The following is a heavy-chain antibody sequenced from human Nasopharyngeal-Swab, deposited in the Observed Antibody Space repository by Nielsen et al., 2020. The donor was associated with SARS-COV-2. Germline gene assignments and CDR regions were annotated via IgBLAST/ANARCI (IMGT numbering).Heavy chain of an antibody. Sequence: SETLSLTCAVYGGSFSGYYWSWIRQPPGKGLEWIGEINHSGSTKYIPTLKSRVTISVDTSKNQFSLKLNSVTAADMAVYYCARAGVDISTGSSGGCFDYWGQGTLVTVSS. J-gene: IGHJ4*02. D-gene: IGHD3-9*01. CDR2: INHSGST. CDR1: GGSFSGYY. V-gene: IGHV4-34*01. CDR3: ARAGVDISTGSSGGCFDY.